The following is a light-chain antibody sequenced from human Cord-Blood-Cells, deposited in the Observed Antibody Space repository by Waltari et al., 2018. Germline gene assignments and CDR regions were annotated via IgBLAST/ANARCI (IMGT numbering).Light chain of an antibody. CDR3: CSYAGSYTYV. V-gene: IGLV2-11*01. J-gene: IGLJ1*01. Sequence: QSALTHPRSVSGSPGQPVTTSCTGTSSDFGGYNYVPWYQQHPGKAPKLMIYDVSKRPSGVPDRFSGSKSGNTASLTISGLQAEDEADYYCCSYAGSYTYVFGTGTKVTVL. CDR1: SSDFGGYNY. CDR2: DVS.